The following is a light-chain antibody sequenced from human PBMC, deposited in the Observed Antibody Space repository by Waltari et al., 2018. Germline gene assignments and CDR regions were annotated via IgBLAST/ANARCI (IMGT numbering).Light chain of an antibody. Sequence: ETVMTQSPATLSVSPGDRVTLSCRASQSVSFKLAWYQQKPGQVPRLLLYGVSTRATGVPARFSGSGSGTEFTLTISSLQSEDFAVYYCNQYYYWPYTFGLGTKLELK. CDR2: GVS. CDR3: NQYYYWPYT. CDR1: QSVSFK. J-gene: IGKJ2*01. V-gene: IGKV3-15*01.